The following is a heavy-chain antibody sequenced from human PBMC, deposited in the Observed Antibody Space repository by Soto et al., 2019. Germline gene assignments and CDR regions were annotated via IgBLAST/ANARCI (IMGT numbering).Heavy chain of an antibody. CDR2: ISYSGST. J-gene: IGHJ5*02. V-gene: IGHV4-31*03. CDR3: ARLSITSNGGWFDP. Sequence: PSETLSLTCTVSGGSISSGGYYWNWIRQHPGKGLEWIGYISYSGSTSYNPSLRSRVTISVDTSKNQFSLKLSSVTAADTAVFYCARLSITSNGGWFDPWGQGTLVTVSS. CDR1: GGSISSGGYY. D-gene: IGHD1-20*01.